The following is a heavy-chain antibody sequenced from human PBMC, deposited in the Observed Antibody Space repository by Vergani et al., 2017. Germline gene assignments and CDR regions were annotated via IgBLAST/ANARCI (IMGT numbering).Heavy chain of an antibody. V-gene: IGHV4-59*01. Sequence: QVQLQESGPGLVKPSETLSLTCTVSGGSISSYYWSWIRQPPGKGLEWIGYIYYSGSTNYNPSLKSRVTISVDTSKNQFSLKLSSVTAADTAVYYCARAGYDFWSCYYSSGYYYYGMDVWGQGTTVTVSS. D-gene: IGHD3-3*01. CDR3: ARAGYDFWSCYYSSGYYYYGMDV. J-gene: IGHJ6*02. CDR1: GGSISSYY. CDR2: IYYSGST.